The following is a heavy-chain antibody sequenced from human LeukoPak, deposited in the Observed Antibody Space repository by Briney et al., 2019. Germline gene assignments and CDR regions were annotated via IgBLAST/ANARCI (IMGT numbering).Heavy chain of an antibody. Sequence: SVKVSCKASGGTFSSYAISWVRQAPGQGLEWMGRIIPIFGTANYAQKFQGRVTITTDESTSTAYMELSSLRSEDTAVYYCAIAAAQYYYYYCMDVWGKGTTVTVSS. V-gene: IGHV1-69*05. D-gene: IGHD6-13*01. CDR2: IIPIFGTA. CDR1: GGTFSSYA. J-gene: IGHJ6*03. CDR3: AIAAAQYYYYYCMDV.